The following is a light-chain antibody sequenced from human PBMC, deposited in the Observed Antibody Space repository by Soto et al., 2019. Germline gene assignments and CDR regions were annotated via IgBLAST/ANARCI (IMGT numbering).Light chain of an antibody. CDR2: AAS. Sequence: IRFTKSPFSLSASVGDRVTITCRASQNISIYLTWYQQKPGKAPKLLIYAASTLQSGVPSRFGGSGSGTDFTLTINSLQPEDFATYYCQQLESYPWTFGGGTKVDIK. CDR3: QQLESYPWT. J-gene: IGKJ4*01. CDR1: QNISIY. V-gene: IGKV1-39*01.